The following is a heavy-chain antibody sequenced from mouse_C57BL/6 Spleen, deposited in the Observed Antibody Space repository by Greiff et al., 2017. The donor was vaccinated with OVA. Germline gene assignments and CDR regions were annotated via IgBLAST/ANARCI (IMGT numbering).Heavy chain of an antibody. J-gene: IGHJ4*01. CDR3: ARHAYYYGNAMDY. Sequence: VKLMESGPGLVAPSQSLSITCTVSGFSLTSYGVHWVRQPPGKGLEWLVVIWSDGSTTYNSALKSRLSISKDNSKSQVFLKMNSLQTDDTAMYYCARHAYYYGNAMDYWGQGTSVTVSS. V-gene: IGHV2-6-1*01. D-gene: IGHD1-1*01. CDR1: GFSLTSYG. CDR2: IWSDGST.